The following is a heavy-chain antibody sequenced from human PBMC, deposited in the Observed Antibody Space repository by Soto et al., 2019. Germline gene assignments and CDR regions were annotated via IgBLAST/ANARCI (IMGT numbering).Heavy chain of an antibody. V-gene: IGHV1-69*01. CDR2: IVPMLGTP. CDR3: ARNGTYSSSLSQYSGMDV. Sequence: QVQLVQSGAEVKEPGSSVRVSCKASGGTFDNFIMNWVRQTPGQGLEWMGGIVPMLGTPTYAEKFKGRVTISATGSTSTMYMEVTSLRSEDTAIYYCARNGTYSSSLSQYSGMDVWGQWITVTVS. D-gene: IGHD1-26*01. J-gene: IGHJ6*02. CDR1: GGTFDNFI.